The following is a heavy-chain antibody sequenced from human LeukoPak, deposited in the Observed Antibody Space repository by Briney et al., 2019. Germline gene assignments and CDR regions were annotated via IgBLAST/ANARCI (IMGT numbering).Heavy chain of an antibody. V-gene: IGHV3-23*01. CDR2: ISGSGGST. J-gene: IGHJ4*02. CDR1: GFTFSSYP. D-gene: IGHD2-21*01. CDR3: AITLCGGDCYKEDYFDY. Sequence: GGSLRLSCAASGFTFSSYPMSWVRQAAGKGLEWVSAISGSGGSTYYADSVKGRFTISRDNSKNTLYLQMNSLRAEDTAVYYCAITLCGGDCYKEDYFDYWGQGTLVTVSS.